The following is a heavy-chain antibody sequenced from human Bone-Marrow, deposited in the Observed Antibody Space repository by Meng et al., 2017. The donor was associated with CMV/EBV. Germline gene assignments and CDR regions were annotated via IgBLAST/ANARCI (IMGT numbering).Heavy chain of an antibody. CDR2: IIPVLGIA. D-gene: IGHD2-15*01. CDR1: GGTSNTYA. Sequence: QVQLVQSGAEVKKPGSSVKVSCNASGGTSNTYAITWVRQAPGQGLEWMGRIIPVLGIAIYAQKFQGRVIITADKSTSTAYMELSSLRSEDTAMYYCTRNGFPEGGYYFDYWGQGTLVTVSS. J-gene: IGHJ4*02. V-gene: IGHV1-69*02. CDR3: TRNGFPEGGYYFDY.